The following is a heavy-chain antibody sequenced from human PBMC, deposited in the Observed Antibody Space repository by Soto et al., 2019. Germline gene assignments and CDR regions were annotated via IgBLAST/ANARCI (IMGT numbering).Heavy chain of an antibody. Sequence: SETLSLTCTVSGGSISSYYWSWIRQPPGKGLEWIGYIYYSGSTNYNPSLKSRVTISVDTSKNQFSLKLSSVTAADTAVYYCARDPFGRAWGSYDYWGQGTLVTVS. CDR2: IYYSGST. J-gene: IGHJ4*02. V-gene: IGHV4-59*01. CDR3: ARDPFGRAWGSYDY. D-gene: IGHD3-16*01. CDR1: GGSISSYY.